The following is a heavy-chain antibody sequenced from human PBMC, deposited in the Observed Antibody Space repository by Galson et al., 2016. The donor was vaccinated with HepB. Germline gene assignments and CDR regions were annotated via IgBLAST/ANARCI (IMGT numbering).Heavy chain of an antibody. CDR2: IWFDGNNK. D-gene: IGHD3-22*01. CDR3: ARTHYDTSGYYVSPIFDY. Sequence: SLRLSCAASGFSFNTYGMHWVRQAPGKGLEWVALIWFDGNNKLFADSVKGRFTISRDNSKNTLYLHMNSLRAEDTAVYYCARTHYDTSGYYVSPIFDYWGQGTLVTVSS. V-gene: IGHV3-33*01. CDR1: GFSFNTYG. J-gene: IGHJ4*02.